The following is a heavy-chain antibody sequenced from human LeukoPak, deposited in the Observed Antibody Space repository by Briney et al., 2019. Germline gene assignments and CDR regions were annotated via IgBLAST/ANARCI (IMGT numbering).Heavy chain of an antibody. CDR3: ARDLAGTVLFDY. D-gene: IGHD6-19*01. Sequence: PGRSLRLSCAASGFTFSSYAMHWVRQAPGKGLEWVAVISYDGSNKYYADSVKGRFTISRDNSKNTLYLQMNSLRAEDTAVYYCARDLAGTVLFDYWGQGTLVTVSS. J-gene: IGHJ4*02. CDR2: ISYDGSNK. CDR1: GFTFSSYA. V-gene: IGHV3-30-3*01.